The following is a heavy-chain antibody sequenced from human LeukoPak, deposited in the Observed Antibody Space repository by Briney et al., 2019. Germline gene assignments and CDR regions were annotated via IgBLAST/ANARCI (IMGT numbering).Heavy chain of an antibody. J-gene: IGHJ3*02. Sequence: PSETLSLTCTVSGGSISSYYWSWIRQPPGKGLEWIGYIYYSGSTNYNPSLKSRVTISVDTSKNQFSLKLSSVTAADTAVYYCARSYDSSGYADDAFDIWGQGTMVTVSS. CDR2: IYYSGST. CDR3: ARSYDSSGYADDAFDI. CDR1: GGSISSYY. V-gene: IGHV4-59*01. D-gene: IGHD3-22*01.